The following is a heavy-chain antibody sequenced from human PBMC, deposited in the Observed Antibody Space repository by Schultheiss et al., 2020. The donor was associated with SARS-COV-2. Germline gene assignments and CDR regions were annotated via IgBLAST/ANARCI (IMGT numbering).Heavy chain of an antibody. D-gene: IGHD1-26*01. Sequence: SETLSLTCTVSGGSISSSDYYWSWIRQPPGKGLEWIGYIYYSGSTYYNPSLRSRVTISLDTSKNQFSLKLTSVTAADTAVYFCARDWDYGMDVWGQGTTVTVSS. CDR2: IYYSGST. V-gene: IGHV4-30-4*01. J-gene: IGHJ6*02. CDR3: ARDWDYGMDV. CDR1: GGSISSSDYY.